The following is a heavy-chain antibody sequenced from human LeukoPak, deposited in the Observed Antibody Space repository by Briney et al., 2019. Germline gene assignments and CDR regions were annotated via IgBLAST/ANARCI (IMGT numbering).Heavy chain of an antibody. Sequence: GGSLRLSCAASGFTFDDYAMHWVRQAPGKGLEWVSGISWNSGSIGYVDSVKGRFTISRDNAKNSLYLQMNSLRAEDTAVYYCARDRWAILTGSENYYFYGMDVWGQGTTVTVSS. J-gene: IGHJ6*02. CDR3: ARDRWAILTGSENYYFYGMDV. CDR2: ISWNSGSI. D-gene: IGHD3-9*01. CDR1: GFTFDDYA. V-gene: IGHV3-9*01.